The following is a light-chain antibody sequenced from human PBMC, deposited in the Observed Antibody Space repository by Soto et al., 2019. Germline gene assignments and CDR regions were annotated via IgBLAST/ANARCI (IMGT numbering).Light chain of an antibody. V-gene: IGKV1-5*01. CDR3: QQYNSYWGWT. J-gene: IGKJ1*01. CDR2: DAS. CDR1: QSISSW. Sequence: DIQMTQSPSTLSASVGDRVTITCRASQSISSWLAWYQQKPGKAPKLLIYDASSMESGVPSRFSGSGSGTEFTLTISSLQPDDFATSYCQQYNSYWGWTFGQGTKVEIK.